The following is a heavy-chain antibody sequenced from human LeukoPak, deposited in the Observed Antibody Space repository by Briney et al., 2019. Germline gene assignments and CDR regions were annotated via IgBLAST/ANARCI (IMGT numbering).Heavy chain of an antibody. J-gene: IGHJ5*02. CDR1: GYTFTGYY. Sequence: ASVKVSCKASGYTFTGYYMHWVRQAPGHELEWMGWINPNSGGANYAQKFQGRVTMTRDTSISTAYMELSRLRSDDTAVYYCARSHGGITIRNWFDPWGQGTLVTVSS. CDR3: ARSHGGITIRNWFDP. D-gene: IGHD3-3*01. V-gene: IGHV1-2*02. CDR2: INPNSGGA.